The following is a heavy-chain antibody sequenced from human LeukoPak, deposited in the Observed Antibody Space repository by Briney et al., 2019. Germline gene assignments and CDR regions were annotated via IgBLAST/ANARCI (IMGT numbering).Heavy chain of an antibody. CDR3: ARLTYQLITTGGRAAATG. CDR1: GGSISSSRYY. Sequence: SETLSLTCTVSGGSISSSRYYGGWIRQPPGKGLEWLGCIYYSGSTYYNPSLNSRVTISVDPSKNQFSLKLSSVTAADTAVYYCARLTYQLITTGGRAAATGWGQGTLVTVSS. J-gene: IGHJ4*02. V-gene: IGHV4-39*07. D-gene: IGHD2-2*01. CDR2: IYYSGST.